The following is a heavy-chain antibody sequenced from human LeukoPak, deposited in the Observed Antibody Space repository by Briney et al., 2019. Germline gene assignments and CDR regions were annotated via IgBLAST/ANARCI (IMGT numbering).Heavy chain of an antibody. CDR3: ASVSAWELLSQFDY. J-gene: IGHJ4*02. Sequence: ASVKVSCKASVGTFSSYAISWVRHAPGQGLEWMGRIIPILGIANYAQKFQGRVTITADKSTSTAYMELSSLRSEDTAVYYCASVSAWELLSQFDYWGQGTLVTVSS. CDR1: VGTFSSYA. D-gene: IGHD1-26*01. V-gene: IGHV1-69*04. CDR2: IIPILGIA.